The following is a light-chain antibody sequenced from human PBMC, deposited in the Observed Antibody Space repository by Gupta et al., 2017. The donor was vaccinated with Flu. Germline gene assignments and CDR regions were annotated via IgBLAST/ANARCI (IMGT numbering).Light chain of an antibody. CDR1: NSDIGAGYD. CDR3: HFSDNSLKIGV. V-gene: IGLV1-40*01. CDR2: CNT. Sequence: QSVLTHPPPVSGAPAQRVTIPCSGSNSDIGAGYDVHWYQQLPGAVPKVLIYCNTYRPSGVPDRVSCYKSGNYGSRVIQGVQAEDEAEDYCHFSDNSLKIGVFGAGTKVTGL. J-gene: IGLJ1*01.